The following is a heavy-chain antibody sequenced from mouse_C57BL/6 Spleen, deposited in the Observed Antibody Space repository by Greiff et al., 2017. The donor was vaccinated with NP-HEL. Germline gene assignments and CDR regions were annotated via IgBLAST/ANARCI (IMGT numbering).Heavy chain of an antibody. CDR2: IDPETGGT. Sequence: LVESGAELVRPGASVTLSCKASGYTFTDYEMHWVKQTPVHGLEWIGAIDPETGGTAYNQKFKGKAILTADKSSSTAYMELRSLTSEDSAVYYWTGGGLRRGGLDYWGQGTTLTVSS. V-gene: IGHV1-15*01. D-gene: IGHD2-4*01. J-gene: IGHJ2*01. CDR1: GYTFTDYE. CDR3: TGGGLRRGGLDY.